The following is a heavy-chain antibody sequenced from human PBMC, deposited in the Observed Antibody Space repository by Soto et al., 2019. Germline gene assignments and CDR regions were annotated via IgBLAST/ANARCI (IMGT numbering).Heavy chain of an antibody. CDR2: IDPSDSYA. J-gene: IGHJ5*02. CDR1: GYSFASYW. D-gene: IGHD3-22*01. V-gene: IGHV5-10-1*01. CDR3: ARNKDVCYDSRGT. Sequence: PGESLKISCKGSGYSFASYWISWVRQMPAKGLEWMGRIDPSDSYANYSPSFQGHVTFSADKSISTAYLQWSSLRASDTAMYYCARNKDVCYDSRGTWGQGTMVTVSS.